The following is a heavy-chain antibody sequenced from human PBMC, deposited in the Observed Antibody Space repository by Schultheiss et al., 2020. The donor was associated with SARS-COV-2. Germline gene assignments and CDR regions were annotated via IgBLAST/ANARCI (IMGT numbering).Heavy chain of an antibody. Sequence: GESLKISCKASGYTFTGYYMHWVRQAPGQGLEWMGWINPNSGGTNYAQKFQGWVTMTRDTSTSTVYMELSSLRSEDTAVYYCAREGYGGYFDYWGQGTLVTVSS. CDR3: AREGYGGYFDY. V-gene: IGHV1-2*04. CDR1: GYTFTGYY. J-gene: IGHJ4*02. CDR2: INPNSGGT. D-gene: IGHD4-23*01.